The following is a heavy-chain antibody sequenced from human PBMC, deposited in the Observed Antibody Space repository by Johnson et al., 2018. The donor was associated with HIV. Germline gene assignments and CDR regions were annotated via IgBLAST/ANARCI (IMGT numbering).Heavy chain of an antibody. V-gene: IGHV3-33*03. D-gene: IGHD3-3*01. CDR2: IWYDGSNK. CDR1: GFTFSSYG. J-gene: IGHJ3*02. Sequence: QVQLVESGGGLVQPGRSLRLSCAASGFTFSSYGMHWVRQAPGKGLEWVAVIWYDGSNKYYADSVKGRFTISRDNAKNSLYLQMNSLRAEDTAVYYCASRNPFLEWLLSSTKGAFDIWGQGTMVSVSS. CDR3: ASRNPFLEWLLSSTKGAFDI.